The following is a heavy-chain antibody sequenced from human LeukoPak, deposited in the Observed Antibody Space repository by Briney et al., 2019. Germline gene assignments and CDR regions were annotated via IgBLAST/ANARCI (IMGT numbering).Heavy chain of an antibody. CDR3: ARARYVNSFYAFDI. J-gene: IGHJ3*02. V-gene: IGHV4-34*01. D-gene: IGHD3-9*01. CDR1: GGSFSGYY. Sequence: SETLSLTCAVYGGSFSGYYWSWIRQPPGKGLEWIGEINHSGSTNYNPSLKSRVTISVDTSKNQFSLKLRSVTAADTAVYYCARARYVNSFYAFDIWGQGTLVTVSS. CDR2: INHSGST.